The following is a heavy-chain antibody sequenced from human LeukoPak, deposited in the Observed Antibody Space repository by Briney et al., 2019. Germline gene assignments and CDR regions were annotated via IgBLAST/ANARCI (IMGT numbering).Heavy chain of an antibody. V-gene: IGHV4-38-2*01. J-gene: IGHJ4*02. D-gene: IGHD3-10*01. CDR1: GYSISSGYY. CDR2: IYHSGST. Sequence: PSETLSLTCAVSGYSISSGYYWGWIRQPPGKGLEWTGSIYHSGSTYYNPSLKSRVTISVDTSKNQFSLKLSSVTAADTAVYYCASFLHRGRLRAYCYGSGSYHYNYFDYWGQGTLVTVSS. CDR3: ASFLHRGRLRAYCYGSGSYHYNYFDY.